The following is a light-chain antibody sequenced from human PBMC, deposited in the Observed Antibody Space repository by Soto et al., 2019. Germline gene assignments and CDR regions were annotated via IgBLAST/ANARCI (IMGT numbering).Light chain of an antibody. J-gene: IGKJ3*01. CDR2: LGS. CDR3: MQALHSFT. V-gene: IGKV2-28*01. CDR1: QSLLHSNGYNY. Sequence: DIVMTQSPLSLPVTPGEPASISCRSSQSLLHSNGYNYLDWYLQKPGQSPQLLIYLGSNRASGVPDRFSGSGSGTDFTLKISRVEAEEVGVYYCMQALHSFTFGPGTKVDIK.